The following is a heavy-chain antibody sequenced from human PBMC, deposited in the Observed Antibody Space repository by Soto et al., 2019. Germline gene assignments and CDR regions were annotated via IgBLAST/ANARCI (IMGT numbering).Heavy chain of an antibody. D-gene: IGHD3-10*01. CDR3: ASRGYYGSGSLHRLNDY. V-gene: IGHV4-61*01. CDR2: IYYSGST. Sequence: SETLSLTCTVSGGSVSSGSYYWSWIRQPPGKGLEWIGYIYYSGSTNYNPSLKSRVTISVDTSKNQFSLKLSSVTAEDTAVYYCASRGYYGSGSLHRLNDYWGQGTLVTVSS. CDR1: GGSVSSGSYY. J-gene: IGHJ4*02.